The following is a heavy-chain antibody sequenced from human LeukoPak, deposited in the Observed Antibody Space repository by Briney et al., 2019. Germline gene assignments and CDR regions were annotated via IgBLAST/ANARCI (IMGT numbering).Heavy chain of an antibody. V-gene: IGHV3-23*01. D-gene: IGHD5-12*01. CDR3: AKDWYGGYVGRVVVDY. J-gene: IGHJ4*02. CDR2: ISGSGGST. Sequence: PGGSLRLSCAASGFTFSSYGMNWVRQAPGKGLEWVSAISGSGGSTYYADSVKGRFTISRDDSKNTLYLQMNSLRAEDTAVYYCAKDWYGGYVGRVVVDYWGQGTLVTVSS. CDR1: GFTFSSYG.